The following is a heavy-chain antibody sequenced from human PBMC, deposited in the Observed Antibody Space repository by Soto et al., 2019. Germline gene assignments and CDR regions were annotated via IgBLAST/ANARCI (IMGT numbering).Heavy chain of an antibody. D-gene: IGHD2-2*01. J-gene: IGHJ4*02. CDR2: VSAYNGNT. CDR3: ARDPPRCSSTSCYGNIDY. Sequence: ASVKVSCKASGYTFTSYGISWVRQAPGQGLEWMGWVSAYNGNTNYAQKLQGRVTMTTDTSTSTAYMELRSLRSDDTAVYYCARDPPRCSSTSCYGNIDYWGQGTLVTVSS. CDR1: GYTFTSYG. V-gene: IGHV1-18*01.